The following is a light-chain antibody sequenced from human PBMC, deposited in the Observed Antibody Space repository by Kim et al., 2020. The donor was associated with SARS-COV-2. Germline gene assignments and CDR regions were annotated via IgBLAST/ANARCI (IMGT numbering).Light chain of an antibody. V-gene: IGKV3-20*01. J-gene: IGKJ3*01. CDR2: DAS. CDR1: QSVRSSS. CDR3: QQYGTSPGT. Sequence: SPGERVTLSCRNSQSVRSSSLAWYQQKPGQAPRLLIYDASSRATGIQDRLSGSVSGTDFTLTISRLEPEDFAVYYCQQYGTSPGTFGPGTKVDIK.